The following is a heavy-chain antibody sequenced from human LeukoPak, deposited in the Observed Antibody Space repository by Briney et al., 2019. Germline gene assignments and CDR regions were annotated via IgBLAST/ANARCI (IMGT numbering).Heavy chain of an antibody. D-gene: IGHD3-22*01. CDR2: IYYSGST. Sequence: SETLSLTCTVSGGSISSSSYYWGWIRQPPGKGLEWIGSIYYSGSTYYNPSLKSRVTISVDTSKNQFSLKLSSVTAADTAVYYCARQYYDSSGYYPWYFDYWGQGTLLTVSS. J-gene: IGHJ4*02. V-gene: IGHV4-39*01. CDR1: GGSISSSSYY. CDR3: ARQYYDSSGYYPWYFDY.